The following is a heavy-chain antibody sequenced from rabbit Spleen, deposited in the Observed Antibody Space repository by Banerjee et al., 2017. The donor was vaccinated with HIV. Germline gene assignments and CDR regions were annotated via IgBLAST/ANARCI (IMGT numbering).Heavy chain of an antibody. J-gene: IGHJ4*01. Sequence: QLKETGGGLVQPGGSLTLSCKASGFDFIGYYMSWVRQAPGKGLEWIGYINPVFGARYYASWVNGRFTISSHNAQNTLYLQLNSLTVADTATYFCARDPLYVSSSGYHFNLWGQGTLVTVS. CDR1: GFDFIGYY. CDR3: ARDPLYVSSSGYHFNL. CDR2: INPVFGAR. D-gene: IGHD1-1*01. V-gene: IGHV1S7*01.